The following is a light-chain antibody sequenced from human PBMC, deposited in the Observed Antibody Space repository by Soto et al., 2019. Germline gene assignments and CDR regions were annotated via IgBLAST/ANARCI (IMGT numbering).Light chain of an antibody. J-gene: IGLJ1*01. V-gene: IGLV2-8*01. CDR2: EVS. CDR1: SSDIGAYIY. CDR3: SSYAGSNNFV. Sequence: QSALTQPPSASGSLGPSLTISCTGTSSDIGAYIYVSWYQQHPGKAPKNIISEVSRRPSGVPERFSGSKSGNTASLTVSGLQADDEGHYYCSSYAGSNNFVFGTGTQLTVL.